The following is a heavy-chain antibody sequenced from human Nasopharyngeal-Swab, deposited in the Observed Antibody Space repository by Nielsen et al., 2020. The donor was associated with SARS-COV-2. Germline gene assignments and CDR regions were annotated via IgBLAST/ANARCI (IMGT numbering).Heavy chain of an antibody. CDR2: ISSSSSTI. CDR3: ARDLNWAFDY. J-gene: IGHJ4*02. CDR1: GFTFSSYS. V-gene: IGHV3-48*01. Sequence: GGSLRLSCAASGFTFSSYSMNWVRQAPGKGLEWVSYISSSSSTISYADSVKGRFTISRDNAQSSLYLQMNSLRAEDTAVYYCARDLNWAFDYWGQGTLVPVSS. D-gene: IGHD7-27*01.